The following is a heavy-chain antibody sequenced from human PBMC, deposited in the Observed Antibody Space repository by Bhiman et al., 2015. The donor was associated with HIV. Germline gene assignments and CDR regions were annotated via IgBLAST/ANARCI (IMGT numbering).Heavy chain of an antibody. D-gene: IGHD3-10*01. Sequence: EVQLVESGGGLVKPGGSLRLSCTASGFSFSTYTMNWVPQAPGKGLEWVSSISSSSSYIYYADSVKGRFTISRDNAKNSLYLQMNSLRAEDTGVYNCARDQAREVNGMDVWGQGTTVTVSS. CDR2: ISSSSSYI. V-gene: IGHV3-21*03. J-gene: IGHJ6*02. CDR1: GFSFSTYT. CDR3: ARDQAREVNGMDV.